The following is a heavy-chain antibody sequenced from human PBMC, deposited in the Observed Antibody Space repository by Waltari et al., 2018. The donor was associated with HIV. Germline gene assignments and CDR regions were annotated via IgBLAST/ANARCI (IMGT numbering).Heavy chain of an antibody. V-gene: IGHV4-31*03. D-gene: IGHD2-21*01. CDR2: NYHSGST. J-gene: IGHJ1*01. CDR3: ASSILVGYLQY. CDR1: GGSIYSGVYY. Sequence: QVQLQESGPGLVKPSQTLSLICTVSGGSIYSGVYYWQWIRQHPGKGLEWIWYNYHSGSTHYNPSLKSRVAISVDTSKNQFSLKLSSVTAADTAVYYCASSILVGYLQYWGQGTLVTVSS.